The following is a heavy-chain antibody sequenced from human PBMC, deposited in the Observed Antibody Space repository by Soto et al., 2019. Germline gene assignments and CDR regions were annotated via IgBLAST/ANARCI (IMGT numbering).Heavy chain of an antibody. J-gene: IGHJ5*02. V-gene: IGHV3-23*01. CDR3: AKGNYGDHGGFDP. Sequence: GWSLRLSFAASGFSFSSFAMTWVRQAPGKGLEWVSTIISTGVSTYYADSAKGRFTISRANSQNTLYLQMNSLRVEDTAVYYCAKGNYGDHGGFDPWGQGTLVPVSS. CDR2: IISTGVST. CDR1: GFSFSSFA. D-gene: IGHD4-17*01.